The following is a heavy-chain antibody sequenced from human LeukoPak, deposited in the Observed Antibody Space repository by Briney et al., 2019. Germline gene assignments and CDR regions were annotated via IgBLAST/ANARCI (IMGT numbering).Heavy chain of an antibody. Sequence: ASVKVSCKASGYTFTSYYMHWVRQAPEQGLEWMGIINPSGGSTSYAQKFQGRVTMTRDTSTSTVYMELSSLRSEDTAVYYCAREDGAAGISYWGQGTLVTVSS. J-gene: IGHJ4*02. CDR3: AREDGAAGISY. CDR2: INPSGGST. V-gene: IGHV1-46*01. CDR1: GYTFTSYY. D-gene: IGHD6-13*01.